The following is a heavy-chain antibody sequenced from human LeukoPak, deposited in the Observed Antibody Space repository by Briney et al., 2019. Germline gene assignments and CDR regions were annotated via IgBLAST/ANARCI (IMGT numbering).Heavy chain of an antibody. J-gene: IGHJ4*02. Sequence: GSLRLSCAVSRFTFSTYTMHWVRQAPGKGLEWVALISSDGNNKDYADSVKGRFTISRDNSKNTLYLQMNSLRGGDTALYFCARGRYYMDYWGQGTLVTASS. CDR2: ISSDGNNK. V-gene: IGHV3-30-3*01. CDR3: ARGRYYMDY. CDR1: RFTFSTYT.